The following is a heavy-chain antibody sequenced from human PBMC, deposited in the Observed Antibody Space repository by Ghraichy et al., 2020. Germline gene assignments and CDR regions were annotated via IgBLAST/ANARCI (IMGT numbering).Heavy chain of an antibody. V-gene: IGHV4-59*03. CDR2: IYSTGST. CDR1: GGSINSSY. Sequence: SQTLSLTCTVSGGSINSSYWSWIRQPPGKTLEWIGYIYSTGSTNYKTSLKSRVTMSVDTSKNQFSLKLASVTAADTAFYYCAGGNGDNWGQGTLVTVSS. J-gene: IGHJ4*02. CDR3: AGGNGDN. D-gene: IGHD3-16*01.